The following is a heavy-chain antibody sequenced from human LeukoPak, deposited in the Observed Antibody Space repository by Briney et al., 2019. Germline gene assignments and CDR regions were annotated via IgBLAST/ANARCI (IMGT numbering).Heavy chain of an antibody. CDR3: ARDRSVQMPISPWPSHDAFDI. D-gene: IGHD2-2*01. CDR1: GDSVSSNSAA. V-gene: IGHV6-1*01. J-gene: IGHJ3*02. Sequence: SQTLSLTCAISGDSVSSNSAAWNWIRQSPSRGLEWLGRTYYRSKWYNDYAVSVKSRIAINPDTSKNQFSLQLNSVTPEDTAVYYCARDRSVQMPISPWPSHDAFDIWGQGTMVTVSS. CDR2: TYYRSKWYN.